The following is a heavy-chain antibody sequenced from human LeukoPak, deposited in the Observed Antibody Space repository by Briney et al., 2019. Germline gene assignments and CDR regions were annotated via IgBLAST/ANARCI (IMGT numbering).Heavy chain of an antibody. Sequence: PSETLSLTCAVYGGSFSGYYWSWIRQPPGKGLEWIGEINHSGSTNYNPSLKSRVTISVDTSKNQFSLKLSSLTAADTAVYYCARDADGYNGYYYYYYMGVWGKGTTVTVSS. D-gene: IGHD5-24*01. V-gene: IGHV4-34*01. CDR2: INHSGST. CDR1: GGSFSGYY. CDR3: ARDADGYNGYYYYYYMGV. J-gene: IGHJ6*03.